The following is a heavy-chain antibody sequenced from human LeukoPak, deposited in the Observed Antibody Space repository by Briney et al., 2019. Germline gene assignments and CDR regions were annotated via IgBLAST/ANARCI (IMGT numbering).Heavy chain of an antibody. V-gene: IGHV1-18*01. CDR3: AREGIDRGYGSGPNWFDP. J-gene: IGHJ5*02. CDR1: GYTFTSYG. CDR2: ISAYNGNT. Sequence: ASVKVSCKASGYTFTSYGISWVRQAPGQGLEWMGWISAYNGNTNYAQKLQGRVTMTTDTPTSTAYMELRSLRSDDTAVYYCAREGIDRGYGSGPNWFDPWGQGTLVTVSS. D-gene: IGHD3-10*01.